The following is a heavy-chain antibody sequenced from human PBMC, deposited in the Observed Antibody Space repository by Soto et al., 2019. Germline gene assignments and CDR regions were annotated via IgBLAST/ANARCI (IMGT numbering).Heavy chain of an antibody. V-gene: IGHV4-59*01. CDR2: IYYSGST. D-gene: IGHD3-3*01. CDR1: GVSISSYY. CDR3: ARVPDFRGYYYYYYMDV. J-gene: IGHJ6*03. Sequence: SETLSLTCTVSGVSISSYYWSWIRQPPGKGLEWIGYIYYSGSTNYNPSLKSRVTISVDTSKNQFSLKLSSVTAADTAVYYCARVPDFRGYYYYYYMDVWGKGTTVTVSS.